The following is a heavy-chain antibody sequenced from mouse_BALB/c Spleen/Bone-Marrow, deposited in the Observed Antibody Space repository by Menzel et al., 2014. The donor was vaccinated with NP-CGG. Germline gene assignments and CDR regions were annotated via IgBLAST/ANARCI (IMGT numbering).Heavy chain of an antibody. Sequence: EVKLMESGGGLVQPGGSLRLSCATSGFTFTDYYMTWVRQPPGKALEWLGFIRDKANGYTTEYCASVKGRFTTSRDNSQSILYLQMNTLRAEDSATYYCARDTLMYFDVWGAGTTVTVSS. J-gene: IGHJ1*01. CDR2: IRDKANGYTT. V-gene: IGHV7-3*02. CDR3: ARDTLMYFDV. CDR1: GFTFTDYY.